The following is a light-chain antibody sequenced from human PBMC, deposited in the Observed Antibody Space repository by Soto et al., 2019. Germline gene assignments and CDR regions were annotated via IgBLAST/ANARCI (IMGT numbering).Light chain of an antibody. J-gene: IGKJ1*01. V-gene: IGKV1-5*01. CDR2: DAS. CDR1: QTINNW. Sequence: DIQMTQSPSILSASVGDRVTITCRASQTINNWLAWYQQKPGKAPKLLIYDASSLESGVPSRFSGSGSGTEFTLTINSLQPDDFATYYCQRYNSYFRTFGQGTKVEIK. CDR3: QRYNSYFRT.